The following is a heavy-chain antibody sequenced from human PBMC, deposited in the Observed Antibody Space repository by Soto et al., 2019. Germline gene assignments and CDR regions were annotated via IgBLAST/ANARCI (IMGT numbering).Heavy chain of an antibody. CDR2: IYWEDYK. CDR1: GFSLSTSGVG. J-gene: IGHJ4*02. V-gene: IGHV2-5*02. D-gene: IGHD3-16*01. Sequence: QITLKESGPALVKPTQTLTLTCTFSGFSLSTSGVGVGWIRQPPGEALEWLALIYWEDYKHFSPSLESRLTITKDSSKDRVVLTMPNMDPVGTAAYFCVHKGGGDRILDYWGQGTLVTVSS. CDR3: VHKGGGDRILDY.